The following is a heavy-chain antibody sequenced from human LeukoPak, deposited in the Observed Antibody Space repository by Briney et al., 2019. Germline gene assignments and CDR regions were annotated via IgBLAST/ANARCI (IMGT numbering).Heavy chain of an antibody. CDR3: ATGTYAGRAHLDY. CDR2: VYYTGIT. CDR1: GGSISGKY. Sequence: SETLSLTCTVSGGSISGKYWSWIRQPPGKGLEWIGCVYYTGITNYNPSLKGRVSISIDKLNNNFSLKLTSVTAADTAVYYCATGTYAGRAHLDYWGQGSLVAVSS. J-gene: IGHJ4*02. V-gene: IGHV4-59*01. D-gene: IGHD3-10*01.